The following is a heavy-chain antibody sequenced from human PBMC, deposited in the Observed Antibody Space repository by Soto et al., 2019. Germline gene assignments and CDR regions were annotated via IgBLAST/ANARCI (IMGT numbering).Heavy chain of an antibody. CDR2: MNPNSGET. CDR1: GYTFTDYD. CDR3: ARVAVAARPRWYNWFDP. J-gene: IGHJ5*02. Sequence: QEQLVQSGAEVKKPGASVKVSCKTSGYTFTDYDINWVRQATGQGLESIGWMNPNSGETGYAQKFQGRVTMTRSVSLSTAYLELSSLRSEDTAVYYCARVAVAARPRWYNWFDPWGQGTLVTVSS. D-gene: IGHD2-15*01. V-gene: IGHV1-8*01.